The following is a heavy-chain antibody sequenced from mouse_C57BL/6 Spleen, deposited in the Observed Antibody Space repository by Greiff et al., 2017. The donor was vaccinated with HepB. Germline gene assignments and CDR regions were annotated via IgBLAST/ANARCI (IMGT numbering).Heavy chain of an antibody. D-gene: IGHD2-4*01. CDR1: GFNIKDYY. CDR2: IDPEDGDT. CDR3: TLYDYDDAMDY. Sequence: VRLQQSGAELVRPGASVKLSCTASGFNIKDYYMHWVKQRPEQGLEWIGRIDPEDGDTEYAPKFQGKATMTADKSSNTAYLQLSSLTSEDTAVYYCTLYDYDDAMDYWGQGTSVTVSS. J-gene: IGHJ4*01. V-gene: IGHV14-1*01.